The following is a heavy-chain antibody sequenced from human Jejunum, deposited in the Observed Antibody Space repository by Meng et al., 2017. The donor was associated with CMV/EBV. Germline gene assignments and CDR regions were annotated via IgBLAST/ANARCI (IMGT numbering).Heavy chain of an antibody. CDR1: FSGYA. D-gene: IGHD3-9*01. J-gene: IGHJ4*02. V-gene: IGHV3-9*01. Sequence: FSGYAFHSVRQAPGKGLGWVSGISWNSGAIGYADSITGRFTISRDNGKNTLYLQMNDLRPEDTAFYYCAKSTRGYYDTTGYFESWGQGTPVTVSS. CDR2: ISWNSGAI. CDR3: AKSTRGYYDTTGYFES.